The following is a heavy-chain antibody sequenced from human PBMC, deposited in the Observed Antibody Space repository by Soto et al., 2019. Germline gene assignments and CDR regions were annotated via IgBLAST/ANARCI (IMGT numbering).Heavy chain of an antibody. V-gene: IGHV2-5*02. CDR1: GFSLSTGGVG. CDR2: IYWDDDK. D-gene: IGHD2-21*02. Sequence: QITLMESGPTLVKPTQTLTLTCTFSGFSLSTGGVGVGWIRQPPGKALEWLALIYWDDDKRYSPSLRSRLTITQDTSKNTVVLTMTNMDPVDTATYYCTHSRCGGDCLQSYSSHYYYGMDVWGQGTTVTVSS. J-gene: IGHJ6*02. CDR3: THSRCGGDCLQSYSSHYYYGMDV.